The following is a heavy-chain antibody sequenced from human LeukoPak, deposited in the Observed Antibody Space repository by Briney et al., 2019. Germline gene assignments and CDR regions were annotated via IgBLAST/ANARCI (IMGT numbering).Heavy chain of an antibody. D-gene: IGHD3-22*01. Sequence: SETLSLTCTVSGGSISSSSYYWGWIRQPPGKGLEWIGSIYYSGSTYYDPSLKSRVTISVDTSKNQFSLKLSSVTAADTAVYYCAGDSSGYVIDYWGQGTLVTVST. J-gene: IGHJ4*02. CDR2: IYYSGST. V-gene: IGHV4-39*07. CDR3: AGDSSGYVIDY. CDR1: GGSISSSSYY.